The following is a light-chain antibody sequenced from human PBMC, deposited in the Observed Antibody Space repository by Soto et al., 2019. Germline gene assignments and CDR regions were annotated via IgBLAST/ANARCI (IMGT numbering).Light chain of an antibody. CDR2: AAS. Sequence: DIQMTQSPSTLSGSVGDRVTITCRASQTISSWLAWYQQKPGKAPKLLIYAASSLQSGVPSRFSGSGSGTDCTLTISSLQPEDVATYYCQQSYSTPVTLGQGTKVDIK. V-gene: IGKV1-39*01. J-gene: IGKJ1*01. CDR1: QTISSW. CDR3: QQSYSTPVT.